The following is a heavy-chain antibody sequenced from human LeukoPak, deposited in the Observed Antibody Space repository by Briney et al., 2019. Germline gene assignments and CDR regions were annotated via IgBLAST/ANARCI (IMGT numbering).Heavy chain of an antibody. Sequence: ASVKVSCKASGYTFTSYYMHWVRQAPGQGLEWMGIINPSGGSTSYAQKFQGRVTMTRDTSISTAYVELSRLRSDDTAVYYCARSTADTHYYYYGMDVWGQGTTVTVSS. CDR3: ARSTADTHYYYYGMDV. CDR2: INPSGGST. CDR1: GYTFTSYY. V-gene: IGHV1-46*01. J-gene: IGHJ6*02.